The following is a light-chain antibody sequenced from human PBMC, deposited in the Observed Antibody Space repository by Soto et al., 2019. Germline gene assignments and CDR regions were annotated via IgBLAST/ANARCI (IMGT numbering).Light chain of an antibody. CDR2: AAS. V-gene: IGKV1-27*01. Sequence: DIQMTQSPSSLSASVGDRVSITCRASQGMSNYLAWYQQKPGKHPKLLIYAASTLQSGIPSRFSGSGAGTDFTLTISSLQPEDVATHFCEWYHSGGSFGLGTKA. CDR3: EWYHSGGS. CDR1: QGMSNY. J-gene: IGKJ1*01.